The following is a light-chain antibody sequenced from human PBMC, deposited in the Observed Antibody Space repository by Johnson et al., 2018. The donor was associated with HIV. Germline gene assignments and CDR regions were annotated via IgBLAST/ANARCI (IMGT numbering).Light chain of an antibody. CDR1: SSNIGINY. V-gene: IGLV1-51*01. J-gene: IGLJ1*01. CDR2: DND. CDR3: ETWDSSLSAHFV. Sequence: QSVLTQPPSVSAAPGQKVTISCSGSSSNIGINYVSWFQQLPGTAPKLLIYDNDKRPSGIPDRFSGSKSGTSATLGITGLQTGDEADYYCETWDSSLSAHFVFGTGTKVTVL.